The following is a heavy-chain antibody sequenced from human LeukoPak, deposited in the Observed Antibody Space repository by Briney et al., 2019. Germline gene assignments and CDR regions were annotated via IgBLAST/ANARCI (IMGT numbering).Heavy chain of an antibody. CDR3: ARGAYYYDSSGLAPFDY. V-gene: IGHV1-69*05. CDR1: GGTFSSYA. D-gene: IGHD3-22*01. Sequence: SVKVSCKASGGTFSSYAISWVRRAPGQGLEWMGGIIPIFGTANYAQKFQGRVTITTDESTSTAYMELSSLRSEDTAVYYCARGAYYYDSSGLAPFDYWGQGTLVTVSS. J-gene: IGHJ4*02. CDR2: IIPIFGTA.